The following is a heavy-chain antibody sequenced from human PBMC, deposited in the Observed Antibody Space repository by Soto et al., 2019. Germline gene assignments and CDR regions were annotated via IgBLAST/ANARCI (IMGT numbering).Heavy chain of an antibody. Sequence: GGSLRLSCAASGFTFRSYAMSWVRQAPGKGLEWVSGISGSGGSTCYADSVKGRFTISRDNSKNTLYLQMNSLRAEDTAVYYWGKEIAVAGPSYVEQWGEGILVT. V-gene: IGHV3-23*01. D-gene: IGHD6-19*01. CDR1: GFTFRSYA. CDR3: GKEIAVAGPSYVEQ. CDR2: ISGSGGST. J-gene: IGHJ4*02.